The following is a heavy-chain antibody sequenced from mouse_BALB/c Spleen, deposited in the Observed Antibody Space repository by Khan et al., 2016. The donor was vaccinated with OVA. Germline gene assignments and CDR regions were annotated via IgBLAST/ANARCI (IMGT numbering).Heavy chain of an antibody. D-gene: IGHD2-10*01. CDR3: ARPPYFSYTLDY. J-gene: IGHJ4*01. CDR1: GYTFTNYG. V-gene: IGHV9-3-1*01. CDR2: INTYTGEP. Sequence: QVQLKQSGPELKKPGETVKISCKASGYTFTNYGMNWVKQSPGKALKWMGWINTYTGEPTYADDFKGRFACSLDTSASTAYLQINNLKNEDTATYFCARPPYFSYTLDYWGQGTSVTVSS.